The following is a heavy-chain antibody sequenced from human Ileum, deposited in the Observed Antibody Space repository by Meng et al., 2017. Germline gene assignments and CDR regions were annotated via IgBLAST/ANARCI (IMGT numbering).Heavy chain of an antibody. Sequence: QVQLQESGPGLVKPSQTLSLNCTVSGGSITSGDYYWSWIRQPPGKGLEWIGYIFYTGATYSNPSLKSRVTVSLDTSKSQFSLKLSSVTAADTAIYYCVSERRRSYLGSGYYFDYWGQGALVTVSS. D-gene: IGHD3-10*01. CDR3: VSERRRSYLGSGYYFDY. V-gene: IGHV4-30-4*01. J-gene: IGHJ4*02. CDR1: GGSITSGDYY. CDR2: IFYTGAT.